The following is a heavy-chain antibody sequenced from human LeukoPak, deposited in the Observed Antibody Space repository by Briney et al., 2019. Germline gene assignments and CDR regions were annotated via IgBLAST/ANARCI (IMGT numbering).Heavy chain of an antibody. J-gene: IGHJ4*02. CDR1: RYTFTRYD. Sequence: ASVKVSCKASRYTFTRYDINWVREAAGHGLEGVGWMNPNTGRTGYAQKFQGRITMTRDTSINTAYMELTNLRSEDTAIYYCARLSQTPDYYTLGGYYYLGYWGQGTPVTVSS. V-gene: IGHV1-8*01. D-gene: IGHD3-10*01. CDR2: MNPNTGRT. CDR3: ARLSQTPDYYTLGGYYYLGY.